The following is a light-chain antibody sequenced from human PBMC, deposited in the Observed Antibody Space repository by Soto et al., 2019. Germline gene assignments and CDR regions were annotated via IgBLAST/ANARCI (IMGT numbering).Light chain of an antibody. V-gene: IGKV3-11*01. CDR3: QQRSNWPST. CDR2: DAS. Sequence: EIVLTQSPATLSLSPGNRATLSCRASESVSRYLAWYQQKPGQAPRLLIYDASNRATGIPARFSGSGSGTDFTLTITSLEPEDFVVYYCQQRSNWPSTFGGGTKVDIK. J-gene: IGKJ4*01. CDR1: ESVSRY.